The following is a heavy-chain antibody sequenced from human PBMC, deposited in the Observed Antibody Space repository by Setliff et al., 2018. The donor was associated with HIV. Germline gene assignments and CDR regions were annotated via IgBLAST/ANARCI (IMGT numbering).Heavy chain of an antibody. CDR3: ARSIVPVASGYYYFEY. CDR2: IYHTGST. Sequence: SETLSLTCTVSGGSINSTSYYWGWIRQPPGNGLEWIGSIYHTGSTYYKPSLKSRVTISVDTSKNQLSLWLSSVAAGDTAVYYCARSIVPVASGYYYFEYWGQGTLVTVSS. V-gene: IGHV4-39*01. J-gene: IGHJ4*02. CDR1: GGSINSTSYY. D-gene: IGHD3-3*01.